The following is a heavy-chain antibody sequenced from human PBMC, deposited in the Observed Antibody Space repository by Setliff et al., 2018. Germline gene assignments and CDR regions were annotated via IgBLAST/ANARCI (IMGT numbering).Heavy chain of an antibody. V-gene: IGHV4-39*01. CDR2: IYYSGTT. CDR1: GDSISNSDYY. CDR3: ASRRTGPGGWFDY. J-gene: IGHJ5*01. Sequence: SETLSLTCIVAGDSISNSDYYWGWIRQPPGKGLEWIGTIYYSGTTYYSPSLKSRVTISVDTSKNQFSLKLTSVTAADTAIYYCASRRTGPGGWFDYWGQGTLVTVSS. D-gene: IGHD1-26*01.